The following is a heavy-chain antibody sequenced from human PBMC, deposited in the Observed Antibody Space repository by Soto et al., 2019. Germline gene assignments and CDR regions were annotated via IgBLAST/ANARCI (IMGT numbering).Heavy chain of an antibody. CDR2: ISNSGGST. CDR1: GFTFSNYG. Sequence: DVQVVESGGGLVQPGGSLRLSCAASGFTFSNYGMSWVRQAPGKGLEWVSSISNSGGSTYYADYVKGRFTISRDTSKNTLYLQMDSLRVEDTAIYYWAKTSNQITMIRGVGYFDYWGQGTLVTVSS. J-gene: IGHJ4*02. V-gene: IGHV3-23*04. CDR3: AKTSNQITMIRGVGYFDY. D-gene: IGHD3-10*01.